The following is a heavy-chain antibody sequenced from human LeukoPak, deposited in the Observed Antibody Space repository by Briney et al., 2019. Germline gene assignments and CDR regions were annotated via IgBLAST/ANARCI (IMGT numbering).Heavy chain of an antibody. Sequence: GGSLRLSCAAAGFTFSNYAMTWVRQAPGRGLEWVSSISGSGGSTYYADSVKGRSTISRDNSKNTLYLQMNSLRAEDTAVYYCAKIARFLGWDRQFDYWGQGTLVTVSS. V-gene: IGHV3-23*01. CDR2: ISGSGGST. D-gene: IGHD3-3*01. CDR1: GFTFSNYA. J-gene: IGHJ4*02. CDR3: AKIARFLGWDRQFDY.